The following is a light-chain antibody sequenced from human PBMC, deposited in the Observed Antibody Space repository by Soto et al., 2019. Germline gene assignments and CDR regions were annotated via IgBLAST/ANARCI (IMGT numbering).Light chain of an antibody. CDR3: AAWDDSLDEYV. V-gene: IGLV1-44*01. CDR1: TSNIGSNT. CDR2: RND. J-gene: IGLJ1*01. Sequence: SVLTQPPSASGTPGQRVTISCSGSTSNIGSNTVHWYQQLPGTAPTLLIYRNDQRPSGVPARFSGSKSGTSASLAISGLQSDDEADYYCAAWDDSLDEYVFGTGTKVTVL.